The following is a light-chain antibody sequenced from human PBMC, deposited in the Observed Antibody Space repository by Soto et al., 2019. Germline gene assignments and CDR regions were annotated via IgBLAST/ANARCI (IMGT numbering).Light chain of an antibody. V-gene: IGKV3-15*01. CDR1: QNVYSN. CDR3: QQYNNWPPYT. J-gene: IGKJ2*01. Sequence: EIVMTQSPATLSVSPGDRATLSCRASQNVYSNLAWYQQKPGQAPRLLIYSASTRATDIPARFSGSGSGTEFTLTISSLQPEDFAVYYCQQYNNWPPYTFGQGTKLEIK. CDR2: SAS.